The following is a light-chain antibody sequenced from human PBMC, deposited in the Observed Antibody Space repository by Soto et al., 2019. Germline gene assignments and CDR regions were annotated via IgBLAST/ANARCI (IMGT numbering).Light chain of an antibody. J-gene: IGKJ4*01. CDR2: KAS. Sequence: DIQMTQSPSTLSASVGDRVTITCRASQSISSWLAWYQQKPGKAPKLLIYKASNLESGVPSRFSGSGSGTEFTLTISSLQPDDFATYCCQHYDGYPLTFGGGTKVEIK. V-gene: IGKV1-5*03. CDR1: QSISSW. CDR3: QHYDGYPLT.